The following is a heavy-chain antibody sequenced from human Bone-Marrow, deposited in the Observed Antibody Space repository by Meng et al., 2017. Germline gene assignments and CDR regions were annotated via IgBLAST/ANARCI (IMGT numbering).Heavy chain of an antibody. CDR1: GGSISSGDYY. CDR2: IYYSGST. J-gene: IGHJ4*02. Sequence: QVQLQESGPGLVKPSQTLSLTCTVSGGSISSGDYYWSWIRQPPGRGLEWIGYIYYSGSTYYNPSLRSRVTISVDTSKNQFSLILTSVIAADTAVYFCARVETATTNPYFDYWGQGTLVTVSS. D-gene: IGHD5-24*01. V-gene: IGHV4-30-4*01. CDR3: ARVETATTNPYFDY.